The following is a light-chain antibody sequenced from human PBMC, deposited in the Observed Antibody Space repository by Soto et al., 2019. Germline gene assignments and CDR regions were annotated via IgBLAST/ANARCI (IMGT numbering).Light chain of an antibody. CDR1: SIDVGGYNY. CDR2: DVS. V-gene: IGLV2-14*03. CDR3: SSYTTSSTVV. Sequence: QSALTQPASVSGSPGQSITISCTGTSIDVGGYNYVSWYQQHPGKAPKLLIYDVSNRPSGVSNRFSASKSGNTASLTISGLQAEDEADYYCSSYTTSSTVVFGGGTKVTVL. J-gene: IGLJ2*01.